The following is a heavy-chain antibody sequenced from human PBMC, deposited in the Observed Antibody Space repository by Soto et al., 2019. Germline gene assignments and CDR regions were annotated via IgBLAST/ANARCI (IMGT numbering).Heavy chain of an antibody. CDR1: GGTFSSYA. V-gene: IGHV1-69*13. Sequence: SVKVSCKASGGTFSSYAISWVRQAPGQGLEWMGGIIPIFGTANYAQKFQGRVTITADASTSTAYMELRSLRSDDTAVYYCARDDSSGYYRSFDYWGQGTLVTVSS. J-gene: IGHJ4*02. CDR3: ARDDSSGYYRSFDY. D-gene: IGHD3-22*01. CDR2: IIPIFGTA.